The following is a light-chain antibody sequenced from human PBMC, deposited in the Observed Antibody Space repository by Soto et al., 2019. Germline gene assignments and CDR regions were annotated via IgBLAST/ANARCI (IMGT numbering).Light chain of an antibody. Sequence: QSVLTQPASVSGSPGQSITISCTGTSSGVGGYNYVSWYQQHPGKAPKLMIYEVSNRPSGVSNRFSGSKSGNTASLTISGLQAEDEADYYCSSYTSSSTLYVFGTGTKAPS. J-gene: IGLJ1*01. V-gene: IGLV2-14*01. CDR3: SSYTSSSTLYV. CDR1: SSGVGGYNY. CDR2: EVS.